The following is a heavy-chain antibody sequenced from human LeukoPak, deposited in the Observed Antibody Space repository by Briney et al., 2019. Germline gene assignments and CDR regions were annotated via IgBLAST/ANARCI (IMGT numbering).Heavy chain of an antibody. V-gene: IGHV3-11*01. J-gene: IGHJ6*03. CDR1: GFTFSDYY. D-gene: IGHD2-21*02. Sequence: GGSLRLSCAASGFTFSDYYMSWIRQAPGKGLEWVSYISSSGSTIYYADSVKGRFTISRDNAKNSLYLQMNSLRAEDTAVYYCARVAYCGGDCYPQYYYMDVWGKGTTVTISS. CDR3: ARVAYCGGDCYPQYYYMDV. CDR2: ISSSGSTI.